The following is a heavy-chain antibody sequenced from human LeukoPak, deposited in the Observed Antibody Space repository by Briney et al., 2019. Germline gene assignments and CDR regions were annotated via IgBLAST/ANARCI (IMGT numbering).Heavy chain of an antibody. J-gene: IGHJ4*02. Sequence: GGSLRLSCEASGFTFSSYAMSWVRQAPGKGLEWVSVISGSGDSTYYADSVQGRCTIPRDNSKDALYLQMNSLRAEDTAVYYCARVGYSGYDYDYWGQGTLVTVSS. CDR3: ARVGYSGYDYDY. D-gene: IGHD5-12*01. CDR2: ISGSGDST. CDR1: GFTFSSYA. V-gene: IGHV3-23*01.